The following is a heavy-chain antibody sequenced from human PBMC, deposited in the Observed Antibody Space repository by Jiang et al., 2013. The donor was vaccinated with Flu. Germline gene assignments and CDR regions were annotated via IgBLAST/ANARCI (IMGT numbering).Heavy chain of an antibody. J-gene: IGHJ6*02. CDR3: ARLYDGSGSPVSYYYGMDV. CDR1: GYSFTSYW. V-gene: IGHV5-51*01. D-gene: IGHD3-10*01. Sequence: CKGSGYSFTSYWIGWVRQMPGKGLEWMGIIYPGDSDTRYSPSFQGQVTISADKSISTAYLQWSSLKASDTAMYYCARLYDGSGSPVSYYYGMDVWGQGTTVTVSS. CDR2: IYPGDSDT.